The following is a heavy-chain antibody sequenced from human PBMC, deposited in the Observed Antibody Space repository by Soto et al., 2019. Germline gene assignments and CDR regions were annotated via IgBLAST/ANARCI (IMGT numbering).Heavy chain of an antibody. Sequence: SETLSLTCAVSGGSISSSNWWTWVRQPPGKGLEWIGEIYHSGSTNYNPSLKSRVTISVDKSKKQFSLNLSSVTAADTAVYYCAGGSISMVRGLSTWGQGTLVTVSS. CDR3: AGGSISMVRGLST. CDR2: IYHSGST. D-gene: IGHD3-10*01. CDR1: GGSISSSNW. V-gene: IGHV4-4*02. J-gene: IGHJ5*02.